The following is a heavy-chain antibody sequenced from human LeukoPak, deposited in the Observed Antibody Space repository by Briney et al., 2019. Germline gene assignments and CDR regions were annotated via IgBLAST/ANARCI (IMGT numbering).Heavy chain of an antibody. Sequence: PGGSLRLSCAASGFTFSSYGMHWVRQAPGKGLEWVANINQGGSGKYYVDSVKGRFTISRDNAKNSLYLQINSLRAEDTAVYFCARDRVTNSYDYYGLDVWGQGTTVSVSS. CDR3: ARDRVTNSYDYYGLDV. V-gene: IGHV3-7*03. J-gene: IGHJ6*02. CDR2: INQGGSGK. D-gene: IGHD3-10*01. CDR1: GFTFSSYG.